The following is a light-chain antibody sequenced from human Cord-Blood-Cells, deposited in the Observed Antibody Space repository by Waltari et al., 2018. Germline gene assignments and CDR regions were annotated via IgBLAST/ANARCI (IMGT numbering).Light chain of an antibody. J-gene: IGLJ2*01. V-gene: IGLV2-11*01. CDR2: DVS. Sequence: QSALTQPRSVSGSAGQSVTISCTGTSSDVGGYNSFSWYQQHPGKAPKLMIYDVSKRPSGVPDRFSGSKSGNTASLTISGLQAEDEADYYCCSYAGSYTLVFGGGTKLTVL. CDR1: SSDVGGYNS. CDR3: CSYAGSYTLV.